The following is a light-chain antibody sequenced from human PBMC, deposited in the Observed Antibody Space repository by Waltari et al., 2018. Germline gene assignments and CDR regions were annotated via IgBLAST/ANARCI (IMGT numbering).Light chain of an antibody. CDR1: QGISHY. Sequence: DIQMTQSPSSLSASVGDRVTITCRASQGISHYLAWWQHKPGKVPNLLIYCASTLRSGVPSRFSGSGSGTEFTLTISSLQPEDVATYYCQKYNSPPQTFGQGTKVEIK. CDR2: CAS. V-gene: IGKV1-27*01. J-gene: IGKJ1*01. CDR3: QKYNSPPQT.